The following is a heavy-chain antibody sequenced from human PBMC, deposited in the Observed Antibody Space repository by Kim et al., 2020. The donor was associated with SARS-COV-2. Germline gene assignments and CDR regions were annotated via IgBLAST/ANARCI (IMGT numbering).Heavy chain of an antibody. CDR2: TYYRSKWYK. CDR3: ARERGGGYYGSGNYHYYYYGMDV. Sequence: SQTLSLTCAISGDSVSSSSAWNWIRQSPSRGLEWLGRTYYRSKWYKDYAVFVKSRITINPDPSKNQFSLQLNSVTPEDTAVYYCARERGGGYYGSGNYHYYYYGMDVWGQGATVTVSS. J-gene: IGHJ6*02. CDR1: GDSVSSSSA. D-gene: IGHD3-10*01. V-gene: IGHV6-1*01.